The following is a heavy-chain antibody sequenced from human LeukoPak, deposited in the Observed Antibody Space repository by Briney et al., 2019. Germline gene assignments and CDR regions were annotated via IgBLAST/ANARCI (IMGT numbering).Heavy chain of an antibody. CDR1: GGSISSGGFY. CDR3: ARALRLLRYFDY. V-gene: IGHV4-31*03. D-gene: IGHD2-15*01. J-gene: IGHJ4*02. CDR2: IYYSGST. Sequence: SQTLSLTCTVSGGSISSGGFYWGWHRQHPGMGLELIGYIYYSGSTYDNPSLKSRITISVDTSKNQFSLKLSSVTAADTAVYYCARALRLLRYFDYWGQGTLVTVSS.